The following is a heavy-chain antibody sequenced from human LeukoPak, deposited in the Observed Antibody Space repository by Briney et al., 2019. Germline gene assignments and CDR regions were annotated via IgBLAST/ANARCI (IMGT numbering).Heavy chain of an antibody. Sequence: NASQTLSLTCTVSGGSISSGGYYWSWIRQHPGKGLEWIGYIYYSGSTYYNPSLKSRVTISVDTSKNQFSLKLSSVTAADTAVYYCARDDPLFWFDPWGQGTLVTVSS. CDR1: GGSISSGGYY. CDR3: ARDDPLFWFDP. CDR2: IYYSGST. V-gene: IGHV4-31*03. J-gene: IGHJ5*02.